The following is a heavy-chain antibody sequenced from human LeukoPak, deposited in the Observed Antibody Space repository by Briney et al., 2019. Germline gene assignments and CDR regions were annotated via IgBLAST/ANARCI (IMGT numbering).Heavy chain of an antibody. D-gene: IGHD3-10*01. V-gene: IGHV3-53*01. CDR2: IYSGGGGGSI. Sequence: GGSLRLSCAASGFSVSDNYMNWVRQAPGKGLEWVSVIYSGGGGGSIYYADSVKGRFTLSRDNSQNTVYLQMNSLRAEDTAVYYCAKSDGYGLVDIWGQGTMVTVSS. CDR1: GFSVSDNY. CDR3: AKSDGYGLVDI. J-gene: IGHJ3*02.